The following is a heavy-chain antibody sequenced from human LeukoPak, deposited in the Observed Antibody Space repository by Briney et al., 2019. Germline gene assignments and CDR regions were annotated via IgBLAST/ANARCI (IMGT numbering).Heavy chain of an antibody. CDR1: GSRFTNYW. J-gene: IGHJ4*02. D-gene: IGHD3-10*01. V-gene: IGHV5-51*01. CDR2: IYPGDSDT. Sequence: GASLKISCKGSGSRFTNYWIGWVRQMPGKGLGWMGIIYPGDSDTRYSPSFQGQVTISADKSISTAYLQWSSLKASDTAMYYCAGSIEAPGFPFDYWGQGTLVTVSS. CDR3: AGSIEAPGFPFDY.